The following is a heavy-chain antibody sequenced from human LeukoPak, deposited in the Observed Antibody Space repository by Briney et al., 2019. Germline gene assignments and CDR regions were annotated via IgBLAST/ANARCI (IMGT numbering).Heavy chain of an antibody. CDR3: ARQRRNDCGSPSCYIDY. CDR2: IYYSGST. D-gene: IGHD2-2*02. Sequence: SETLSLTCTVSGGSINTYYWSWIRQPPGKGMEWIGYIYYSGSTNYNPSLKSRVTISVDTSKNQFSLKLSSVTAADTAVYYCARQRRNDCGSPSCYIDYWGQGTLVTVSS. J-gene: IGHJ4*02. V-gene: IGHV4-59*08. CDR1: GGSINTYY.